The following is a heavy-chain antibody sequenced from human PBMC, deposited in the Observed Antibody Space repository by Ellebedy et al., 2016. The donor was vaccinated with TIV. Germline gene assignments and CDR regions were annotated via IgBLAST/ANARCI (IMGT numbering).Heavy chain of an antibody. CDR1: GFTFSSYD. J-gene: IGHJ4*02. V-gene: IGHV3-13*01. CDR2: IGTAGDT. Sequence: GESLKISCAASGFTFSSYDMHWVRQATGKGLEWVSAIGTAGDTYYAGSVKGRFTISRENAKNSLYLQMNSLRAGDTVVYYCARASMGLDYWGQGALVTVSS. CDR3: ARASMGLDY. D-gene: IGHD2/OR15-2a*01.